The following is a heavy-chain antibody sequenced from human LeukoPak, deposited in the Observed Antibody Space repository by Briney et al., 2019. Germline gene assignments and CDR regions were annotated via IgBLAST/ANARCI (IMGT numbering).Heavy chain of an antibody. Sequence: PGGSLRLSCAASGFIFSNYWMTWVRQAPGKGLEWVANIKQDESEKYYVESVKGRFTISRDNAKNSLYLQMNSLRAEDTAVYYCARTGTTLDYWGQGTLVTVSS. J-gene: IGHJ4*02. CDR3: ARTGTTLDY. D-gene: IGHD1-1*01. V-gene: IGHV3-7*01. CDR2: IKQDESEK. CDR1: GFIFSNYW.